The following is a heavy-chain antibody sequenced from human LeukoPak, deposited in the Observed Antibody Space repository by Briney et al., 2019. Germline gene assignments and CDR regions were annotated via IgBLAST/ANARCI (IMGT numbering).Heavy chain of an antibody. CDR2: IKSKTDGGTT. Sequence: GGSLRLSCTASGFTFSNAWMSWVRQAPGKGLEWVGRIKSKTDGGTTDYAAPVKGRFTISRDDSRNTLDLQMNSLKTEDTAVYYCTARTRAASTDYWGQGTLVTVSS. J-gene: IGHJ4*02. CDR1: GFTFSNAW. D-gene: IGHD2-2*01. CDR3: TARTRAASTDY. V-gene: IGHV3-15*01.